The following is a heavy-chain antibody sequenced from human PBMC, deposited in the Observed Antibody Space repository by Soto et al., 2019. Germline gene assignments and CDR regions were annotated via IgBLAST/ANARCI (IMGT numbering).Heavy chain of an antibody. CDR2: INPNSGGT. D-gene: IGHD3-9*01. CDR1: GYTFTGDY. Sequence: SSVKGYVKASGYTFTGDYMHWVRQAPGQVLDCMGWINPNSGGTNYAQPFQGWVTMARDTSISTAYMELSRLRSDDTAVYYCPLLGRILTGYDYYYCGMKVWAQGTTVHDSS. V-gene: IGHV1-2*04. CDR3: PLLGRILTGYDYYYCGMKV. J-gene: IGHJ6*02.